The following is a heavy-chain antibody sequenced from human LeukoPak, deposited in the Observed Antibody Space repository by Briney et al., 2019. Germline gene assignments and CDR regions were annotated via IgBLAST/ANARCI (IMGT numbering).Heavy chain of an antibody. V-gene: IGHV1-46*01. CDR2: INPSGGST. D-gene: IGHD1-26*01. Sequence: ASVKVSCKASGYTFTSYYMHWVRQAPGQGLEWMGIINPSGGSTRYAQKFQGRVTMTRDTSISTAYMELSRLRSDDTAVYYCASGRWELLPYYWGQGTLVTVSS. CDR1: GYTFTSYY. J-gene: IGHJ4*02. CDR3: ASGRWELLPYY.